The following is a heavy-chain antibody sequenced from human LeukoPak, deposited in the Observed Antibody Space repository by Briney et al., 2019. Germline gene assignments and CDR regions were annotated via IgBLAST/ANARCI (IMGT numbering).Heavy chain of an antibody. V-gene: IGHV3-23*01. CDR1: GFTFSSYG. CDR2: ITGSGGST. D-gene: IGHD1-26*01. J-gene: IGHJ4*02. Sequence: GESLRLSCAASGFTFSSYGMSWVRQAPGKGLEWVSAITGSGGSTNYADSVKGRFTISRDNSKNTLYLQMNSLRAGDTAVYYCAKDRAFIVGTGLNDHGGQGTLVTVSS. CDR3: AKDRAFIVGTGLNDH.